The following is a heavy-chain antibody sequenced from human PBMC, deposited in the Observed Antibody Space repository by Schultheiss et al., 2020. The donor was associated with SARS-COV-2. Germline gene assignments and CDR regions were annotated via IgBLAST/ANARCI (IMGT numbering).Heavy chain of an antibody. D-gene: IGHD3-22*01. J-gene: IGHJ1*01. CDR1: GYTFTNYD. CDR2: INPNSGGT. CDR3: AREGASGDYIYFQY. Sequence: ASVKVSCKASGYTFTNYDMHWVRQAPGQRLEWMGCINPNSGGTNYAQKFQGWVTMTRDTSISTAYMELSRLRSDDTAVYYCAREGASGDYIYFQYWGQGTQVTVSS. V-gene: IGHV1-2*04.